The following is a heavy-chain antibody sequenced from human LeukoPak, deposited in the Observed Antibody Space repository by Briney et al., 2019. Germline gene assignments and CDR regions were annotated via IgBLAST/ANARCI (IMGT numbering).Heavy chain of an antibody. V-gene: IGHV4-34*01. D-gene: IGHD3-9*01. CDR2: INHSGST. Sequence: PSETLSLTCAVYGGSFSGYYWSWIRQPPGKGLEWIGEINHSGSTNHNPSLKSRVTISVDTSKNQFSLKLSSVTAADTAVYYCARWVDLTVYWGQGTLVTVSS. CDR3: ARWVDLTVY. J-gene: IGHJ4*02. CDR1: GGSFSGYY.